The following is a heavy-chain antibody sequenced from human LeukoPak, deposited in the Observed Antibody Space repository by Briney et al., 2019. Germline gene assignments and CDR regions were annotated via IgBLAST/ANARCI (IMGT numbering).Heavy chain of an antibody. Sequence: SETLSLTCAVYGGSFSSYYWGWIRQPPGKGLEWIGSIYYSGSTYYNPSLKSRVTISVDTSKNQFSLKLSSVTAADTAVYYCASATGYYDSSGYYHYYFDYWGQGTLVTVSS. CDR3: ASATGYYDSSGYYHYYFDY. D-gene: IGHD3-22*01. V-gene: IGHV4-39*07. CDR1: GGSFSSYY. J-gene: IGHJ4*02. CDR2: IYYSGST.